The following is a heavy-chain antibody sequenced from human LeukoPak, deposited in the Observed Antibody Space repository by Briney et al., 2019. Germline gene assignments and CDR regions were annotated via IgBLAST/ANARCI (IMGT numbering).Heavy chain of an antibody. CDR1: GFTFSSYS. J-gene: IGHJ4*02. CDR3: AREGSSGYSYGSAKDDY. Sequence: PGGSLRLSCAASGFTFSSYSMNWVRQAPGKGLEWVSSISSSSSYIYYADSVKGRFTISRDNAKNSLYLQMNSLRAEDTAVYYCAREGSSGYSYGSAKDDYWGQGTLVTVSS. V-gene: IGHV3-21*01. D-gene: IGHD5-18*01. CDR2: ISSSSSYI.